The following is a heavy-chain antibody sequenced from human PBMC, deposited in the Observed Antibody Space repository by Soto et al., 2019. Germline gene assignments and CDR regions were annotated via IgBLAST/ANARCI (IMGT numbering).Heavy chain of an antibody. CDR3: AKDAAAAGTLYYYYYGMDV. V-gene: IGHV3-23*01. Sequence: GGSLRLSCAASGFTFSSYAMSWVRQAPGKGLEWVSAISGSGGSTYYADSVKGRFTISRDNSRNTLYLQMNSLRAEDTAVYYCAKDAAAAGTLYYYYYGMDVWGQGTTVTVSS. D-gene: IGHD6-13*01. J-gene: IGHJ6*02. CDR2: ISGSGGST. CDR1: GFTFSSYA.